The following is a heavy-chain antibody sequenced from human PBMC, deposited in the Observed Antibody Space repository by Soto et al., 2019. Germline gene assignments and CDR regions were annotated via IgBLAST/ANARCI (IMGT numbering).Heavy chain of an antibody. V-gene: IGHV4-38-2*01. CDR1: GYSISSGYY. Sequence: SETLSLTCAVSGYSISSGYYWGWIRQPPGKGLEWIGSIYHSGSTYYNPSLKSRVTISVDTSKNQFSLKLSSVTAADTAVYYCARAAEWLYNWFDPWGQGTLVTVSS. CDR3: ARAAEWLYNWFDP. J-gene: IGHJ5*02. D-gene: IGHD3-3*01. CDR2: IYHSGST.